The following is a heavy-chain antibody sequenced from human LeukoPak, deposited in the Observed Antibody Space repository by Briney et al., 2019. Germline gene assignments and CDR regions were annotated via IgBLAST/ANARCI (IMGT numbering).Heavy chain of an antibody. CDR1: GYSFTSSW. D-gene: IGHD3-9*01. CDR3: ARRRHYDILTGYTAAYYFDY. Sequence: GESLKISCKGSGYSFTSSWIGWVRQMPGKGLEWVGIIYPGDSDTRYSPSFQGQVTISADKSISTAYLQWSSLKASDTAMYYCARRRHYDILTGYTAAYYFDYWGQGTLVTVSS. J-gene: IGHJ4*02. CDR2: IYPGDSDT. V-gene: IGHV5-51*01.